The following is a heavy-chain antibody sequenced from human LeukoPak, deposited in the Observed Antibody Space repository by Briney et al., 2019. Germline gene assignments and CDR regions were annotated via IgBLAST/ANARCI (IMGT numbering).Heavy chain of an antibody. CDR2: TNPSGGST. D-gene: IGHD3-3*01. V-gene: IGHV1-46*01. J-gene: IGHJ6*03. Sequence: GASVKVSCKASGYTFTSYYMHWVRQAPGQGLEWMGITNPSGGSTSYAQKFQGRVTMTRDTSTSTVYMELSSLRSEDTAVYYCARAGAENYDFWSGFSYYYMDVWGKGTTVTVSS. CDR3: ARAGAENYDFWSGFSYYYMDV. CDR1: GYTFTSYY.